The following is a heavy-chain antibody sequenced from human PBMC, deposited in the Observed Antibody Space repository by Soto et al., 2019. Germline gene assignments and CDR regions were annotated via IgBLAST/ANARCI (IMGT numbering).Heavy chain of an antibody. J-gene: IGHJ4*01. CDR1: GGSISGSY. Sequence: PSETLSLTCTASGGSISGSYWSWIRQTPGKGLEWVGYIHYSGSTNYNPAPKSRVSMSVDSAKNQYTLHFSSVAAADKALYICTEYLGTDKEGYSIDYWGQGALVTVSS. V-gene: IGHV4-59*01. CDR2: IHYSGST. D-gene: IGHD2-15*01. CDR3: TEYLGTDKEGYSIDY.